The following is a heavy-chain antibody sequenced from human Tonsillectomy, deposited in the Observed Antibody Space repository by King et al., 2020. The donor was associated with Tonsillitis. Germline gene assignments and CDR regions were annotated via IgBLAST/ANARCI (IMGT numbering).Heavy chain of an antibody. J-gene: IGHJ4*02. CDR1: GFSLSTSGVG. V-gene: IGHV2-5*01. CDR2: IYWNDDK. CDR3: AVNPDCGSGGYYGSVKFDY. D-gene: IGHD3-10*01. Sequence: QLTLKESGPTLVKPTQTLTLTCTFSGFSLSTSGVGVGWIRQPPGKALEWLALIYWNDDKRYSPSLKSRLTITKDTPKNQVVLTMTNMDPVDNAKYYCAVNPDCGSGGYYGSVKFDYWGQGTLVPVSP.